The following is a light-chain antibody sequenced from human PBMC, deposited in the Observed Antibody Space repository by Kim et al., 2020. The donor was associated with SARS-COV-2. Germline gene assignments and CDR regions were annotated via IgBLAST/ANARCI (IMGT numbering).Light chain of an antibody. CDR1: TGNIASNY. J-gene: IGLJ3*02. CDR2: QDN. CDR3: QSYANTKWV. V-gene: IGLV6-57*03. Sequence: GKTVTISCTRSTGNIASNYVQWYRQRPGSAPEIVIYQDNQRASGVPDRFSGSLDSSSNSASLTISGLETEDEADYYCQSYANTKWVFGGGTQLTVL.